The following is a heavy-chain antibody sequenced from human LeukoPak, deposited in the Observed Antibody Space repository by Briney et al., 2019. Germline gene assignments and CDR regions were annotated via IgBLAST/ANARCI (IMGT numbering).Heavy chain of an antibody. CDR1: GYTFTTYY. V-gene: IGHV1-46*01. D-gene: IGHD3-16*02. Sequence: ASVKVSCKASGYTFTTYYMYWVRQAPGQGLEWMGIINPSDGSTSYAQKFQGRVTMTRDMATSTVYMDLSSLRYDDTAMYYCARGRRISSRSAFDIWVQGTMVTVSS. J-gene: IGHJ3*02. CDR2: INPSDGST. CDR3: ARGRRISSRSAFDI.